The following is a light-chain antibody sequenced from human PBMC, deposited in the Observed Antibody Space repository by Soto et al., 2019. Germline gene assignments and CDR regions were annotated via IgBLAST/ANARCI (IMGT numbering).Light chain of an antibody. CDR3: QVWDTRSDQYV. V-gene: IGLV3-21*02. CDR2: ADS. Sequence: LTQPPSVSVAPGQTAKITCGGANIGSKSVHWYQQKPGQAPVLVVYADSDRPSGIPERVSGSNSGNTATLTISRVEAGDEAEYYCQVWDTRSDQYVFGTGTKVTV. J-gene: IGLJ1*01. CDR1: NIGSKS.